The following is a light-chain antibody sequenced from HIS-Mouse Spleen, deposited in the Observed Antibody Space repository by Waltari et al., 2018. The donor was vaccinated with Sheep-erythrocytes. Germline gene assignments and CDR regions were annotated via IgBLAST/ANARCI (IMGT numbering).Light chain of an antibody. J-gene: IGLJ3*02. CDR1: SSHVGRYNL. CDR3: CSYAGSSTWV. Sequence: QSALTQPAPVSGSPGQSITIPCTGTSSHVGRYNLVPWYQQHPGKAPKLMIYEGSKRPSGVSNRFSGSKSGNTASLTISGLQAEDEADYYCCSYAGSSTWVFGGGTKLTVL. V-gene: IGLV2-23*01. CDR2: EGS.